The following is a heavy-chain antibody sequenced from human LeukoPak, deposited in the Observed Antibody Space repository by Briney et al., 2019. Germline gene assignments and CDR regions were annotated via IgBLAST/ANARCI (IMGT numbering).Heavy chain of an antibody. D-gene: IGHD3-10*01. J-gene: IGHJ4*02. CDR2: IYTSGST. CDR3: ARAQGWFGNFDY. V-gene: IGHV4-61*02. Sequence: SETLSLTCTVSGGSISSGSYYWSWIRQPAGKGLEWIGRIYTSGSTNYNPSLKSRVTISVDTSKNQFSLKLSSVTAADTAVYYCARAQGWFGNFDYWGQGTLVTVSS. CDR1: GGSISSGSYY.